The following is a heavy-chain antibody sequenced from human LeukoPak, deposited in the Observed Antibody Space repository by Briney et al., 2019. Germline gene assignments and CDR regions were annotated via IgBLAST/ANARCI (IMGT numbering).Heavy chain of an antibody. Sequence: SETLSLTCAVYGGSFSGYYWSWIRQPPGKGLEWIGEINHSGSINYNPSLKSRVTISVDTSKNQFSLKVSSVTAADTAVYYCVRTRVPGSYSPKGPFDYWGQGTLVTVSS. J-gene: IGHJ4*02. D-gene: IGHD1-26*01. CDR2: INHSGSI. CDR1: GGSFSGYY. CDR3: VRTRVPGSYSPKGPFDY. V-gene: IGHV4-34*01.